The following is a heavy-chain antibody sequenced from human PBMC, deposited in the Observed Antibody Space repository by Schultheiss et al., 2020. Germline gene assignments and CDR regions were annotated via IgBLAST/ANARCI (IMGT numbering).Heavy chain of an antibody. CDR2: ISYDGSNK. CDR1: GFTFSSYG. CDR3: ANGYSGSRTFDY. D-gene: IGHD1-26*01. V-gene: IGHV3-30*18. J-gene: IGHJ4*02. Sequence: GGSLRLSCAASGFTFSSYGMHWVRQAPGKGLEWVAVISYDGSNKYYADSVKGRFTISRDNSKNTLYLQMNSLRAEDTAVYYCANGYSGSRTFDYWGQGTLVTVSS.